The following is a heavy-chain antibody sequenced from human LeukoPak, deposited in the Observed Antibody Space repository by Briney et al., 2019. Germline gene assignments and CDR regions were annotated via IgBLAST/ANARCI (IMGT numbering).Heavy chain of an antibody. CDR1: GFTFSSYS. J-gene: IGHJ4*02. V-gene: IGHV3-74*01. D-gene: IGHD1-26*01. CDR3: VRDLGGRSGH. Sequence: GGSLRLSCAASGFTFSSYSMNWVRQAPGKGLVWVSRINEDGSTTNYADSVKGRSTIFRDNAKNTLYLQMNSLRAEDTAVYYCVRDLGGRSGHWGQGTLVTVSS. CDR2: INEDGSTT.